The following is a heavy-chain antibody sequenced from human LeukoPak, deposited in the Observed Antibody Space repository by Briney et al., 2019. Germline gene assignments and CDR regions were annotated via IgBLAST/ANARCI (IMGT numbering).Heavy chain of an antibody. V-gene: IGHV4-59*01. CDR2: IYYSGST. CDR1: GGSISSYY. J-gene: IGHJ4*02. Sequence: SETLSLTCTVSGGSISSYYWSWIRQPPGKRLEWIGYIYYSGSTNYNPSLKSRVTISVDTSKNQFSLKLSSVTAADTAVYYCARGGYDFWSGQNEFDYWGQGTLVTVSS. CDR3: ARGGYDFWSGQNEFDY. D-gene: IGHD3-3*01.